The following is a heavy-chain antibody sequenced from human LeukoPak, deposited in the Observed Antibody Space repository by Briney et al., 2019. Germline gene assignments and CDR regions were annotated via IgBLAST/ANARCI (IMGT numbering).Heavy chain of an antibody. J-gene: IGHJ4*02. D-gene: IGHD5-18*01. CDR3: AKARGYSYGED. CDR1: GFTFSSYA. V-gene: IGHV3-23*01. Sequence: GGSLRLSCAASGFTFSSYAMSWVRQAPGKGLEWVSAISGSGSSTYYADSVKGRFTISRDNSKNTLYLQMNSLRAEDTAVYYCAKARGYSYGEDWGQGTLVTVSS. CDR2: ISGSGSST.